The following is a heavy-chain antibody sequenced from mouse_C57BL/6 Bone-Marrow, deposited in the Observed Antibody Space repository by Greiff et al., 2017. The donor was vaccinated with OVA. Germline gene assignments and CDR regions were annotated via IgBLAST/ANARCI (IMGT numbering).Heavy chain of an antibody. D-gene: IGHD2-2*01. V-gene: IGHV14-4*01. J-gene: IGHJ2*01. Sequence: EVKLMESGAELVRPGASVKLSCTASGFNIKDDYMHWVKQRPEQGLEWIGWIDPENGDTEYASKFQGKATITADTSSNTAYLQLSSLTSEDTAVYYCTTGDYTMVTTETAYYFDYWGQGTTLTVSS. CDR3: TTGDYTMVTTETAYYFDY. CDR2: IDPENGDT. CDR1: GFNIKDDY.